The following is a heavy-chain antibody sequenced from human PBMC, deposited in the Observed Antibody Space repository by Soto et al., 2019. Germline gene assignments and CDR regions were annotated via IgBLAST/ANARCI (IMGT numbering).Heavy chain of an antibody. J-gene: IGHJ4*02. CDR2: IYWDDDK. CDR1: EFSLSTSGAG. D-gene: IGHD5-12*01. V-gene: IGHV2-5*02. Sequence: QITLKESGPTLVKPTQTLTLTCTLSEFSLSTSGAGVGWIRQPPGKALEWLALIYWDDDKRYSPSLKSRLTIPKDTSKNQVVLTMTNMDPVDTATYYCAHKGDGYRGFKYWGQGTLVTVSS. CDR3: AHKGDGYRGFKY.